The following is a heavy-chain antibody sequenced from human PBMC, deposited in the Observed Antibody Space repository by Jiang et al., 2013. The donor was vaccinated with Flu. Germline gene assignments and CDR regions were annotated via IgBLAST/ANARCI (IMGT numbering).Heavy chain of an antibody. J-gene: IGHJ4*02. D-gene: IGHD6-6*01. V-gene: IGHV3-30-3*01. CDR1: GFTFSSYA. CDR3: ARDPSGSSGRGY. CDR2: ISYDGSNK. Sequence: QLLESGGGVVQPGRSLRLPCAASGFTFSSYAMHWVRQAPGKGLEWVAVISYDGSNKYYADSVKGRFTISRDNSKNTLYLQMNSLRAEDTAVYYCARDPSGSSGRGYWGQGTLVTVSS.